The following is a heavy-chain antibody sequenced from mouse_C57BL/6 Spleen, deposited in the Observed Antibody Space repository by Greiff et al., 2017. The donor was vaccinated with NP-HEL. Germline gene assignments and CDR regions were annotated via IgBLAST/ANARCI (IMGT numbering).Heavy chain of an antibody. CDR1: GYAFTNYL. Sequence: VQLQQPGAELVRPGTSVKVSCKASGYAFTNYLIEWVKQRPGQGLAWIGVINPGNGGTNYNEKFKGKATLTADKSSSTAYMQLSSLTSEDSAVYCCARGITTVVATAPFDDWGQGTTLTVSS. CDR3: ARGITTVVATAPFDD. D-gene: IGHD1-1*01. J-gene: IGHJ2*01. CDR2: INPGNGGT. V-gene: IGHV1-54*01.